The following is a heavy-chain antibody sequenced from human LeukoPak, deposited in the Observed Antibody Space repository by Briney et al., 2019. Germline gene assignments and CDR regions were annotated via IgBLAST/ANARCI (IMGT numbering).Heavy chain of an antibody. V-gene: IGHV3-23*01. D-gene: IGHD3-3*01. Sequence: PGGSLRLSFAASGFTFSSYAMSWVRQAPGKGLEGVSAISGSGGSTYYADSVKGRFTISRDNSKNTLYLQMNSLRAEDTAVYYCAKSNFWSGYYDYWGQGTLVTVSS. J-gene: IGHJ4*02. CDR3: AKSNFWSGYYDY. CDR2: ISGSGGST. CDR1: GFTFSSYA.